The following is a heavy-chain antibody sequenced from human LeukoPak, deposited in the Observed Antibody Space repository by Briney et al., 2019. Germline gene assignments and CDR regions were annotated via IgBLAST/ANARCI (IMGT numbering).Heavy chain of an antibody. Sequence: PGGSLRLSCVASGFTFSDYWRSWVRQAPGMGLEGVTNIETDGDEKNYVDSVKGRFTISRDNARNSLYLQTNSLRVEDTAVYYCARDIPSGFYTPDYWGRGTLVTVSS. CDR3: ARDIPSGFYTPDY. J-gene: IGHJ4*02. CDR2: IETDGDEK. CDR1: GFTFSDYW. D-gene: IGHD5-12*01. V-gene: IGHV3-7*01.